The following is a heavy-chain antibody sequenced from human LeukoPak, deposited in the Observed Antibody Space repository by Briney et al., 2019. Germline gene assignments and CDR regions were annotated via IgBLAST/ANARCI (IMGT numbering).Heavy chain of an antibody. CDR1: GFTFSSYA. D-gene: IGHD3-22*01. V-gene: IGHV3-33*08. Sequence: PGGSLRLSCAASGFTFSSYAMSWVRQAPGKGLEWVAFIRYDGSNKYYADSVKGRFTISRDNAKNSQYLEMNSLRAEDTAVYYCARGRFNYDNTGYSSFYHWGQGTLVTVSS. CDR3: ARGRFNYDNTGYSSFYH. CDR2: IRYDGSNK. J-gene: IGHJ4*02.